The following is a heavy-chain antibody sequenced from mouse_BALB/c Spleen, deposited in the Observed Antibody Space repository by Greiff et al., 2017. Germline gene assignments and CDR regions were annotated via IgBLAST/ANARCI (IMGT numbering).Heavy chain of an antibody. CDR3: AAYAYYYGSSYGYFDV. Sequence: VQLQQSGPELVKPGASVKMSCKASGYTFTDYYMKWVKQSHGKSLEWIGDINPNNGDTFYNQKFKGKATLTVDKSSSTAYMQLNSLTSEDSAVYYCAAYAYYYGSSYGYFDVWGAGTTVTVSS. CDR2: INPNNGDT. J-gene: IGHJ1*01. CDR1: GYTFTDYY. D-gene: IGHD1-1*01. V-gene: IGHV1-26*01.